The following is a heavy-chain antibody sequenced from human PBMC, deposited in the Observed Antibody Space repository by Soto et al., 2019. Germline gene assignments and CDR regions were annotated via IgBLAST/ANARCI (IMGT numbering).Heavy chain of an antibody. CDR1: GGSFSGYY. J-gene: IGHJ4*02. Sequence: SETLSLTCAVYGGSFSGYYWSWIRQPPGKGLEWIGEINHSGSTNYNPSLKSRFTISVDTSKNQFSLKLSSVTAADTAVYYCARGRSRSGWYYWGQGTLVTVSS. V-gene: IGHV4-34*01. CDR2: INHSGST. D-gene: IGHD6-19*01. CDR3: ARGRSRSGWYY.